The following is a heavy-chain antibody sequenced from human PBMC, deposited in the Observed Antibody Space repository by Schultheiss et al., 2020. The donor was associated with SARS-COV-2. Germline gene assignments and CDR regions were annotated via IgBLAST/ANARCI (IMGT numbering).Heavy chain of an antibody. CDR1: GDSISDNNYY. CDR2: AYHSGGT. Sequence: SETLSLTCTVSGDSISDNNYYWAWIRQPPGKGLESIGSAYHSGGTYYNPSLQSRVTISVDTSKNQFSLKLTSVTAADTAVYYCATIRDPRYFDYWGQGTLVTVSS. V-gene: IGHV4-39*07. J-gene: IGHJ4*02. CDR3: ATIRDPRYFDY. D-gene: IGHD5-24*01.